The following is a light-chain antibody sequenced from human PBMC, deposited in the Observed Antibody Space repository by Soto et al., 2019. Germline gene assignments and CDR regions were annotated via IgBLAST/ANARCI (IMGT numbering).Light chain of an antibody. CDR3: AAWDDSLNGVI. CDR1: SSNIGSHT. CDR2: SNN. Sequence: QSVLTQPPSASGTPGQRITISCSGSSSNIGSHTVNWHQQVPGTAPKLLIYSNNERPSGVPDRFSGSKPGTSAPLAISGLQSGDEDDYYCAAWDDSLNGVIFGGGTKLTVL. V-gene: IGLV1-44*01. J-gene: IGLJ2*01.